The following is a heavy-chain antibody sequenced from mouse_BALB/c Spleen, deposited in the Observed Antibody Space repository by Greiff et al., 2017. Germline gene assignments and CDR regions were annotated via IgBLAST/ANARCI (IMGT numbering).Heavy chain of an antibody. CDR3: AASITTVVASRSY. J-gene: IGHJ3*01. V-gene: IGHV14-1*02. CDR1: GFNIKDYY. Sequence: VQLQQSGAELVRPGALVKLSCKASGFNIKDYYMHWVKQRPEQGLEWIGWIDPENGNTIYDPKFQGKASITADTSSNTAYLQLSSLTSEDTAVYYCAASITTVVASRSYWGQGTLVTVSA. D-gene: IGHD1-1*01. CDR2: IDPENGNT.